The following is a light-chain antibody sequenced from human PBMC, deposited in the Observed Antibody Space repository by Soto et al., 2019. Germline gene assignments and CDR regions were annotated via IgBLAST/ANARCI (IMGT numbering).Light chain of an antibody. CDR3: QQRFNWPLT. Sequence: ESALKQSPATMSFSPGERAALSCRASQSVDRKLAWYQQRPGQAPRLLIYDGSNRATGIPARFSGSGSGTDFTLTISSLDPEDFAVYYCQQRFNWPLTFGGGTKVEIK. CDR2: DGS. J-gene: IGKJ4*01. CDR1: QSVDRK. V-gene: IGKV3-11*01.